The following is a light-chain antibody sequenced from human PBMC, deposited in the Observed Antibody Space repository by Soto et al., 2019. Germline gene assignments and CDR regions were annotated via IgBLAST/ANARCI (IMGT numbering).Light chain of an antibody. CDR3: QQYNNWPRT. Sequence: DIVVTQSPATLSVSPGEGATLSCRASQSVSSYLAWYQQKPGQAPRLLIYGASSRATGIPARFSGSGSGTEFTLTISSLQSEDFAVYYCQQYNNWPRTFGQGTKVEIK. CDR2: GAS. CDR1: QSVSSY. J-gene: IGKJ1*01. V-gene: IGKV3-15*01.